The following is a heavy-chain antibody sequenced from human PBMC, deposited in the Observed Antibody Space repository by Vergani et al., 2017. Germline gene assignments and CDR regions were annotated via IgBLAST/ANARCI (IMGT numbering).Heavy chain of an antibody. CDR2: ISGSGGNT. V-gene: IGHV3-23*01. CDR1: GFTFSSYA. J-gene: IGHJ6*02. Sequence: EVQLLESGGGLVQPGGSLRLSCAASGFTFSSYAMSWVRQVPGKGLKWVSGISGSGGNTYYANSVKGRFTISRDNSKNTLYLQMNSLRADDTAVYYCAKGVYCSSTXCYEGRGYYYGMGVWGQGTTVTFSS. D-gene: IGHD2-2*01. CDR3: AKGVYCSSTXCYEGRGYYYGMGV.